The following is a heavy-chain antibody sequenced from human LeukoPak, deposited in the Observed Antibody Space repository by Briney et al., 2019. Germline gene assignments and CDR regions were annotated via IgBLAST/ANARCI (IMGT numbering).Heavy chain of an antibody. J-gene: IGHJ4*02. D-gene: IGHD3-9*01. Sequence: GGSLRLSCAASGFTFDDYGMSWVRHAPGKGLEWVSGINWNGGSTGYADSVKGRFTISRDNAKNSLYLQMNSLRAEDTALYYCARGARYYDILTGYYTWDYFDYWGQGTLVTVSS. CDR2: INWNGGST. CDR3: ARGARYYDILTGYYTWDYFDY. CDR1: GFTFDDYG. V-gene: IGHV3-20*04.